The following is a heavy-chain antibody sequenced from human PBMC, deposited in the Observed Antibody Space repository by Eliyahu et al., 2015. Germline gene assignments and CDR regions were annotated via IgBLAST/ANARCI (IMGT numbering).Heavy chain of an antibody. J-gene: IGHJ4*02. CDR3: ARQVNGLAAFDY. D-gene: IGHD2-8*01. Sequence: QLLLQESGPGLVKPSETLSLTCTVSGDSLSSSSYYWGWIRQPPGKGLEWIATISFTLGPHYNPSLKSRVTISEDTSKNQFSLRLSSVTAADTAVYYCARQVNGLAAFDYWGQGTLVTVSS. CDR1: GDSLSSSSYY. V-gene: IGHV4-39*01. CDR2: ISFTLGP.